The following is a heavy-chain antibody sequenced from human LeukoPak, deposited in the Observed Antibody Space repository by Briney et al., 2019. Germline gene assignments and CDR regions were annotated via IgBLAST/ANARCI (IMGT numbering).Heavy chain of an antibody. CDR1: GYTFTGYY. V-gene: IGHV1-2*02. CDR3: ARDRVPYQQLLYYGMDV. D-gene: IGHD2-2*01. CDR2: INPNSGGT. J-gene: IGHJ6*02. Sequence: ASVKVSCKASGYTFTGYYMHWVRQAPGQGLEWMGWINPNSGGTNYAQKFQGRVTMTRDTSISTAYMELSRLRSDDTAVYYCARDRVPYQQLLYYGMDVWGQGTTVTVSS.